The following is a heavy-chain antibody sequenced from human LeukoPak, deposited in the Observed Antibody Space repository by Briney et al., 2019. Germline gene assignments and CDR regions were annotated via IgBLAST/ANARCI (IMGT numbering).Heavy chain of an antibody. Sequence: ASVKVSCKASGYTFSGHYMHWVRQAPGQGLEWMGWINPNSGDTNYAQNFQGRITMTTDTSLSTAYMELSRLRSDDTAIYYCARVIWGAVAFDIWGQGTMVIVSS. D-gene: IGHD3-16*01. V-gene: IGHV1-2*02. CDR3: ARVIWGAVAFDI. CDR1: GYTFSGHY. J-gene: IGHJ3*02. CDR2: INPNSGDT.